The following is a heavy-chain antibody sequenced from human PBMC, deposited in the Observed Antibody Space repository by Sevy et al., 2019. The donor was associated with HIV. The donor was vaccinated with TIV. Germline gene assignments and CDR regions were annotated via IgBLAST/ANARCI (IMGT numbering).Heavy chain of an antibody. CDR1: GYTFIDYY. D-gene: IGHD3-16*01. CDR2: INPNSGGI. J-gene: IGHJ4*02. Sequence: ASVKVSCKASGYTFIDYYMHWVRQAPGQGLEWMGWINPNSGGINYAQKFQGRVTMTRDTSISTAYMELSRLRSDDTAVYYCARLRTGGRYGGPIDYWGQGTLVTVSS. V-gene: IGHV1-2*02. CDR3: ARLRTGGRYGGPIDY.